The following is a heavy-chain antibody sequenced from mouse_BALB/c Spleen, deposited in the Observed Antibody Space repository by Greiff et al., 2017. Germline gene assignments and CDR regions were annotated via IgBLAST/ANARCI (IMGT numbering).Heavy chain of an antibody. Sequence: EVQVVESGGGLVKPGGSLKLSCAASGFAFSSYDMSWVRQTPEKRLEWVAYISSGGGSTYYPDTVKGRFTISRDNAKNTLYLQMSSLKSEDTAMYYCARGGISYYGSSYLGYFDVWGAGTTVTVSS. V-gene: IGHV5-12-1*01. D-gene: IGHD1-1*01. J-gene: IGHJ1*01. CDR3: ARGGISYYGSSYLGYFDV. CDR2: ISSGGGST. CDR1: GFAFSSYD.